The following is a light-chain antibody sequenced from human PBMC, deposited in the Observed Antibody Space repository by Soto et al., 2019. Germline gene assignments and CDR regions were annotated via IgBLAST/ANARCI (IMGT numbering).Light chain of an antibody. V-gene: IGKV1-5*01. Sequence: DIQMTQSPSTLSASVGDRVTITCRASQSINSWLSWYQQSPGKAPKLLIYHASTLESGVPSRFSGRGSGTEFTLTISSLQPDDFATYYCQEYVDYSTYGGGTKVEIK. CDR3: QEYVDYST. CDR1: QSINSW. J-gene: IGKJ4*01. CDR2: HAS.